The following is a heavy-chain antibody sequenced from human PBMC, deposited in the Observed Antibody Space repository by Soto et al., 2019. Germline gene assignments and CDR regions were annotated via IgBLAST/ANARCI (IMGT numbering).Heavy chain of an antibody. V-gene: IGHV1-18*04. J-gene: IGHJ6*02. D-gene: IGHD3-10*01. Sequence: ASVKVSCKASGYTFTSYGISCVRQAPGQGLEWMGWISAYNGNTNYAQKLQGRVTMTTDTSTSTAYMELRSLRSDDTAVYYCAASGGADYYYYYGMDVWGQGTTVTVSS. CDR1: GYTFTSYG. CDR3: AASGGADYYYYYGMDV. CDR2: ISAYNGNT.